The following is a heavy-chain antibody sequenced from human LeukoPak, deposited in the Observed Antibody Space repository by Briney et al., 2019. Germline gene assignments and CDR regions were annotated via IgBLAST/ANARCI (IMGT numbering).Heavy chain of an antibody. V-gene: IGHV3-23*01. CDR2: ISGSGGST. CDR3: AKDSNYYPVGVYY. Sequence: PGGSLRLSCAASGFTFTSYAMSWVRQAPGKGLEWVSAISGSGGSTYYADSVKGRFTISRDNSKRTLYLQMNSLRAEDTAIYYSAKDSNYYPVGVYYWGQGTLVTVSS. J-gene: IGHJ4*02. D-gene: IGHD4-11*01. CDR1: GFTFTSYA.